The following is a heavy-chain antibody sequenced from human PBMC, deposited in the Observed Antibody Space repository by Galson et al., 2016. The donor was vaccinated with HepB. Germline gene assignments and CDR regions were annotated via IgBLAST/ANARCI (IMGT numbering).Heavy chain of an antibody. V-gene: IGHV1-8*01. CDR1: GYTFTSYD. Sequence: SVKVSCKASGYTFTSYDINWVRQASGQGLEWMGWINPDSGDTGYAQKFQGRVTMTTDTSINTAYMELSSLRSQDTALYYCTRGWDPWGQGTLVIVPS. CDR2: INPDSGDT. CDR3: TRGWDP. J-gene: IGHJ5*02.